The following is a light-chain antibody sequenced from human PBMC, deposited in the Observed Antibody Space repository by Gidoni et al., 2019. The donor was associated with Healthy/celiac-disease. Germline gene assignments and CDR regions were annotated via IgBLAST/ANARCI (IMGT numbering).Light chain of an antibody. CDR1: HSVISSY. CDR2: DAS. CDR3: QQYGSSRA. J-gene: IGKJ4*01. V-gene: IGKV3-20*01. Sequence: EIVLTQPPGTLSSSPGERATLSCRASHSVISSYLAWYQQKPGQAPRLLIYDASSRATGIPDRFSGSGSGTDFTLTISRLEPEDFAVYYCQQYGSSRAFGGGTKVEIK.